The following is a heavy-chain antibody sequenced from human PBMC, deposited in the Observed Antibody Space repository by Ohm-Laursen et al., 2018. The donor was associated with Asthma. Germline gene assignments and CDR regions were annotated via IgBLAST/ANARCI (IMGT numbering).Heavy chain of an antibody. V-gene: IGHV4-31*02. CDR3: ARLHAGYDYNYFYGLDV. Sequence: LRLSCTASGYTFSRYSIHWIRQLPGKGLELIAYIYYSGTTYYNPSLKSRVTISVDTSKKQFSLKLSSVTAADTAVYYCARLHAGYDYNYFYGLDVWGQGTTVTVSS. J-gene: IGHJ6*02. D-gene: IGHD5-12*01. CDR1: GYTFSRYS. CDR2: IYYSGTT.